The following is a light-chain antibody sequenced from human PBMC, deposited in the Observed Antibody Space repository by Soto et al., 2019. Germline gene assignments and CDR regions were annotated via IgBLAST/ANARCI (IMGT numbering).Light chain of an antibody. J-gene: IGLJ3*02. Sequence: QSVLTQSPSASGTPGQRVTISCSGSRSNIGRNFAYWYQHVPGTAPRLLIQRNNERPSWVPDRFSGSKSGTSVSLAISGLRSDDEATYYCAAWDDTLDAQVFGGGTKLTVL. CDR1: RSNIGRNF. CDR2: RNN. V-gene: IGLV1-47*01. CDR3: AAWDDTLDAQV.